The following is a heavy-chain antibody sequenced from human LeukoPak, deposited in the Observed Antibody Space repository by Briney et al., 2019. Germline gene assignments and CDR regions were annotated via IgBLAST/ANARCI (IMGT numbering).Heavy chain of an antibody. CDR1: GYMFLDYW. D-gene: IGHD3-10*01. J-gene: IGHJ4*01. Sequence: VESLDLYCQVLGYMFLDYWIGWVRQVPGKGLEWVAIVYPGDSDSRYSPSFQGQVTISADKSISTAYLQWSRLKASDTGIYYCARRTYYYGSGSHPFDYWGHGTRFTVSA. CDR3: ARRTYYYGSGSHPFDY. V-gene: IGHV5-51*01. CDR2: VYPGDSDS.